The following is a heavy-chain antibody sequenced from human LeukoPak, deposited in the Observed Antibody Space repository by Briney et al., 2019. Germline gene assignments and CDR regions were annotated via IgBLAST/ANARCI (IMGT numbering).Heavy chain of an antibody. J-gene: IGHJ4*02. D-gene: IGHD3-22*01. CDR1: GGSISSYY. V-gene: IGHV4-59*01. Sequence: PSETLSLTCTVSGGSISSYYWSWIRQPPGKGLEWIGYIYYSGSTNYNPSLKSRVTISVDTSKNQFSLKLSSVTAEDTAVYYCAKDLTHYYDSSGSDYWGQGTLVTVSS. CDR2: IYYSGST. CDR3: AKDLTHYYDSSGSDY.